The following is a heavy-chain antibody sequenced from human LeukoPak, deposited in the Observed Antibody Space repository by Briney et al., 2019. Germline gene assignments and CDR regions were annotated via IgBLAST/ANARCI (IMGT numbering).Heavy chain of an antibody. V-gene: IGHV4-34*01. D-gene: IGHD3-3*01. CDR3: ASRKSRFYYYYGMDV. J-gene: IGHJ6*02. CDR2: INHSGST. Sequence: PSETLSLTCAVYGRSFSGYYWSWIRQPPGKGLEWIGEINHSGSTNYNPSLKSRVTISVDTSKNQFSLKLSSVTAADTAVYYCASRKSRFYYYYGMDVWGQGTTVTVSS. CDR1: GRSFSGYY.